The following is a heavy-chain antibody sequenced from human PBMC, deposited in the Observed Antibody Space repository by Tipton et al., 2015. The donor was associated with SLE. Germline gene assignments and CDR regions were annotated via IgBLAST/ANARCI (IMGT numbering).Heavy chain of an antibody. D-gene: IGHD3-9*01. CDR3: ARDSIYYDILTGYYDNDYYYGMDV. Sequence: TLSLTCTVSGGSISSYYWSWIRQPAGKGLEWIGRIYTSGSTNYNPSLKSRVTMSVDTSKNQFSLKLSSVTAADTAVYYCARDSIYYDILTGYYDNDYYYGMDVWGQGTTVTVPS. J-gene: IGHJ6*02. CDR1: GGSISSYY. CDR2: IYTSGST. V-gene: IGHV4-4*07.